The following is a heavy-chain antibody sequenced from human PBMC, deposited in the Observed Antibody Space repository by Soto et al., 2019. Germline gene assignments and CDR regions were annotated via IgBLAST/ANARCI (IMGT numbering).Heavy chain of an antibody. V-gene: IGHV3-30-3*01. CDR3: ARDRDRMGTLLVY. D-gene: IGHD1-1*01. J-gene: IGHJ4*02. CDR2: ISYDGSNK. CDR1: GFTFSSYA. Sequence: GGSLRLSCATSGFTFSSYAMHWVRQAPGKGLEWVAVISYDGSNKYYADSVKGRFTISRDNSKNTLYLQMNSLRAEDTAVYYCARDRDRMGTLLVYWGQGTLVTVSS.